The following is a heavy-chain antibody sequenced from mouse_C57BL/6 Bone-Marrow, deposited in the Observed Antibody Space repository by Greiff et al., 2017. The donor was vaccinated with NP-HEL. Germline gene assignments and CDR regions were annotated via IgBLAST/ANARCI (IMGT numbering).Heavy chain of an antibody. V-gene: IGHV1-55*01. CDR1: GYTFTSYW. J-gene: IGHJ3*01. CDR3: ARFTTVVEGFAY. CDR2: IYPGSGST. D-gene: IGHD1-1*01. Sequence: VQLQQPGAELVKPGASVKMSCKASGYTFTSYWITWVKQRPGQGLEWIGDIYPGSGSTNYNEKFKSKATLTVDKSSSTAYMQLSSLTSEDSAVYYCARFTTVVEGFAYWGQGTLVTVSA.